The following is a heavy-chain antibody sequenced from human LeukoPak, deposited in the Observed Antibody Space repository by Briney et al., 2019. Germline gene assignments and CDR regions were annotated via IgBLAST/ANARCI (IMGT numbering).Heavy chain of an antibody. J-gene: IGHJ4*02. CDR2: IYQSGST. D-gene: IGHD4-11*01. Sequence: PSETLSLTCGVSGYSITSGYYWAWIRQPPVKGLEWIGNIYQSGSTYYNPSFKSRVTISVDTSKNQFSLKLSSVTAADTAVYYCARRYSNYFFDYWGQGTLVTVSS. CDR1: GYSITSGYY. V-gene: IGHV4-38-2*01. CDR3: ARRYSNYFFDY.